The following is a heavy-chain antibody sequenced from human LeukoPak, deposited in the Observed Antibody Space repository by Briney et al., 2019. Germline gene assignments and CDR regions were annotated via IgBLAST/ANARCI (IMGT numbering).Heavy chain of an antibody. D-gene: IGHD3-10*01. V-gene: IGHV4-59*12. CDR1: GGSISSYY. J-gene: IGHJ4*02. Sequence: SETLSLTCTVSGGSISSYYWSWIRQPPGKGLEWIGYIFHTGHTSYNPSLKSRVTISVDMSKNQLSLRLTSVTAADTAVYYCARGFYGAGSHFDYWGQGTLVTASS. CDR3: ARGFYGAGSHFDY. CDR2: IFHTGHT.